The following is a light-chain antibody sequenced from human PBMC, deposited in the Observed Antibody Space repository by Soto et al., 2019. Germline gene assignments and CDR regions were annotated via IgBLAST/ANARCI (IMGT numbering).Light chain of an antibody. J-gene: IGKJ1*01. CDR1: QSVSSSS. Sequence: EIVFTQSPCTLSLSPGERATLSCRTSQSVSSSSLAWYQQKPGQAPRLLISGASSRAAGIPDRFSGSGSGTDFTLTISRLEPEDFAVYYCQQYNNSLWTFGQGTKVDIK. CDR2: GAS. CDR3: QQYNNSLWT. V-gene: IGKV3-20*01.